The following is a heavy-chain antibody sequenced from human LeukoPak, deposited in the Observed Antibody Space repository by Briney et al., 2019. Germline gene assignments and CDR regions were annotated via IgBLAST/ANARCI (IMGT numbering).Heavy chain of an antibody. Sequence: SVKVSCKGSGGTFRSYAISWVRQAPGQGLEWMGRIIPIFGTTNYAQKFQGRVTIITDESTSTAYMELSSLRSEDTAVYYCARDTRKQRSSGYYLMDAFDIWGQGTMVTVSS. CDR3: ARDTRKQRSSGYYLMDAFDI. CDR2: IIPIFGTT. J-gene: IGHJ3*02. V-gene: IGHV1-69*05. D-gene: IGHD3-22*01. CDR1: GGTFRSYA.